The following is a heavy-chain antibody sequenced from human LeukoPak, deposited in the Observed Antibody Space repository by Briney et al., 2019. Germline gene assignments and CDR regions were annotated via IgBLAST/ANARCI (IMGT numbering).Heavy chain of an antibody. D-gene: IGHD1-26*01. CDR3: ARLVGATNY. CDR1: GFTFSSYA. CDR2: ISYDGSNK. Sequence: PGGSLRLSCAASGFTFSSYAMHWVRQAPGKGLEWVAVISYDGSNKYYADSVKGRFTISRDNSKNTLCLQMNSLRAEDTAVYYCARLVGATNYRGQGTLVTVSS. J-gene: IGHJ4*02. V-gene: IGHV3-30*04.